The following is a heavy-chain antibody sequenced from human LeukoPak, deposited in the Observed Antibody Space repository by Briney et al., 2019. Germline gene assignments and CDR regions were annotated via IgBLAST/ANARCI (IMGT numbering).Heavy chain of an antibody. D-gene: IGHD3-16*02. CDR3: AKDRLMGAIVDFDY. Sequence: GGSLRLSCAASGFTFSSYGMHWVRQAPGKGLEWVSAISGSGGSTYYADSVKGRFTISRDNSKNTLYVQMNSLRAEDTAVYHCAKDRLMGAIVDFDYWGQGTLVTVSS. CDR2: ISGSGGST. V-gene: IGHV3-23*01. CDR1: GFTFSSYG. J-gene: IGHJ4*02.